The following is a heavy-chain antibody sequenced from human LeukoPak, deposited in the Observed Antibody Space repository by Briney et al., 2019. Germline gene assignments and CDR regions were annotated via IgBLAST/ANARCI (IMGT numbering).Heavy chain of an antibody. CDR3: AKVFGYNYLDY. CDR2: ISDSDIST. J-gene: IGHJ4*02. D-gene: IGHD3-22*01. V-gene: IGHV3-23*01. Sequence: GGSLRLSCAASGFTFTSYAMSWVRQAPGKGLEWVSAISDSDISTYYADSVKGRFTISRDNSKNTLYLQMNSLRAEDTAVYYCAKVFGYNYLDYWGQGTLVTVSS. CDR1: GFTFTSYA.